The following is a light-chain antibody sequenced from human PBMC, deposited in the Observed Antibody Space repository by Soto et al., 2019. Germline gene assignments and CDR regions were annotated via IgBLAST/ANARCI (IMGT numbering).Light chain of an antibody. J-gene: IGLJ3*02. CDR2: EAS. Sequence: QSALTQPASLSGSPGQSITISCTGTSSDVGAYNFVSWYQQHPGKAPQLMIYEASKRPSGVSNRFSGSKSGNTASLTISGLQAEDAADYYCCSYAGSSTWVFGGGTKLTVL. V-gene: IGLV2-23*01. CDR3: CSYAGSSTWV. CDR1: SSDVGAYNF.